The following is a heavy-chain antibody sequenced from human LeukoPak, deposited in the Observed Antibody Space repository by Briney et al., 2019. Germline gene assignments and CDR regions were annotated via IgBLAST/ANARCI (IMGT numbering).Heavy chain of an antibody. CDR3: ARGYCSGGSCYSSYYYSYMDV. J-gene: IGHJ6*03. Sequence: SETLSLTCTVSGGSISSYYWSWIRQPPGKGLEWIGEINHSGSTNYNPSLKSRVTISVDRSKNQFSLKLSSVTAADTAVHYCARGYCSGGSCYSSYYYSYMDVWGKGTTVTVSS. V-gene: IGHV4-34*01. CDR2: INHSGST. CDR1: GGSISSYY. D-gene: IGHD2-15*01.